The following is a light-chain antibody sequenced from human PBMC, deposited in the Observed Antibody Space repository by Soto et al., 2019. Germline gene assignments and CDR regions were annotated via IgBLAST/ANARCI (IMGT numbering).Light chain of an antibody. CDR3: QQSFNTLT. CDR1: QSISTY. Sequence: DIQMTQSPSSLSASVADRVTITCRASQSISTYLSWYQHRPGKAPKLLIYSASTLQSGVPPRFSGSGSGTDFTLTISSLQPDDFATYYCQQSFNTLTFGGGTKVEIK. V-gene: IGKV1-39*01. CDR2: SAS. J-gene: IGKJ4*01.